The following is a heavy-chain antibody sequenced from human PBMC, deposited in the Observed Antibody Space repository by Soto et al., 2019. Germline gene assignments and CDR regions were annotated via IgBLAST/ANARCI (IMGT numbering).Heavy chain of an antibody. J-gene: IGHJ6*02. CDR2: INPNSGGT. CDR3: ARAGIAAAGTSYGMYV. V-gene: IGHV1-2*04. Sequence: ASVKVSCKASGYTFTGYYMHWVRQAPGQGLEWMGWINPNSGGTNYAQKFQGWVTMTRDTSISTAYMELSRLRSDDTAVYYCARAGIAAAGTSYGMYVWGQGTTVTVSS. CDR1: GYTFTGYY. D-gene: IGHD6-13*01.